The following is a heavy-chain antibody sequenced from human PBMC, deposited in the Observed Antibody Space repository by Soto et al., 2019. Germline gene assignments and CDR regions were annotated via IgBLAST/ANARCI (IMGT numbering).Heavy chain of an antibody. CDR3: ARDAGGPYDP. CDR1: GAPITINY. J-gene: IGHJ5*02. D-gene: IGHD2-15*01. CDR2: IYYSGST. Sequence: SETLSLTCTVSGAPITINYWSWIRQAPGKGLEWIGYIYYSGSTTYNPSLKSRVTMSADTSKDQFSLKLNSVTAADTAVYYCARDAGGPYDPWGHGTLVTVSS. V-gene: IGHV4-59*01.